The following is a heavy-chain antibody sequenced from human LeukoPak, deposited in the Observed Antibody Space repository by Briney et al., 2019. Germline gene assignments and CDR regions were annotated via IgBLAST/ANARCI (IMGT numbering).Heavy chain of an antibody. CDR2: INPNSGGT. CDR3: ARVASVRSAFDI. Sequence: ASVKVSCKASGYTFTRYYMHWVRQAPGQGLEWLGWINPNSGGTDYAQKFQGWVTMTRDTSNSTAYMEMSRLRSDDTAVYYCARVASVRSAFDIWGQGTMVTVSS. D-gene: IGHD3-16*01. CDR1: GYTFTRYY. V-gene: IGHV1-2*04. J-gene: IGHJ3*02.